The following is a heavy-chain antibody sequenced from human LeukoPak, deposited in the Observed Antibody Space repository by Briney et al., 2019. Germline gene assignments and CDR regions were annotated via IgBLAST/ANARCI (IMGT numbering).Heavy chain of an antibody. J-gene: IGHJ4*02. CDR3: ARVGGGSDHNFDY. CDR1: GGSISSYH. Sequence: SETLSLTCTVSGGSISSYHWSWIRQPPGKGLEWIGYIYYSGSTNYNPSLKSRVTISVDTSKNQFSLKLSPVTAADTAVYYCARVGGGSDHNFDYWGQGTLVTVSS. D-gene: IGHD2-15*01. CDR2: IYYSGST. V-gene: IGHV4-59*01.